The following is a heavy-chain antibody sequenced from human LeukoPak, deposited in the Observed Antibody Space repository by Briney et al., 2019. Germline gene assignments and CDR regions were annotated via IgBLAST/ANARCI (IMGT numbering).Heavy chain of an antibody. Sequence: GASLRLSCAASGFTFSNYAMSWVRQAAGKGLEWVSAVSGRDDSTYYADSVKGRFTISRDTSKNTLYLQMNSLRAEDTAVYYCAKWGDYDILTGYYDSDYWGQGTLVTVSS. J-gene: IGHJ4*02. CDR1: GFTFSNYA. CDR3: AKWGDYDILTGYYDSDY. V-gene: IGHV3-23*01. D-gene: IGHD3-9*01. CDR2: VSGRDDST.